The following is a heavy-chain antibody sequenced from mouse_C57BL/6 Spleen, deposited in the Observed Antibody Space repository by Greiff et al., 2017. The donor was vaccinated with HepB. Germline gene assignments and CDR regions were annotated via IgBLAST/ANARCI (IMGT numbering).Heavy chain of an antibody. V-gene: IGHV1-63*01. CDR3: AREGLYYGNYDFDY. Sequence: VKLQQSGAELVRPGTSVKMSCKASGYTFTNYWIGWAKQRPGHGLEWIGDIYPGGGYTNYNEKFKGKATLTADKSSSTAYMQFSSLTSEDSAIYYCAREGLYYGNYDFDYWGQGTTLTVSS. CDR1: GYTFTNYW. J-gene: IGHJ2*01. D-gene: IGHD2-1*01. CDR2: IYPGGGYT.